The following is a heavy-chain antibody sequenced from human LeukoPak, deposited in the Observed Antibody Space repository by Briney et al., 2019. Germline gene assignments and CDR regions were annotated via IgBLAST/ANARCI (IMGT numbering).Heavy chain of an antibody. CDR2: IYSGGST. D-gene: IGHD3-10*01. J-gene: IGHJ6*03. V-gene: IGHV3-53*01. Sequence: GGSLRLSCAASGFTVSSNYMTWVRQAPGKGLEWVSTIYSGGSTFYADSVKGRFSISRDNSKNTLYLQMNSLRAEDTAVYYCARDRGGSLPYYMDVWGKGTTVTVSS. CDR3: ARDRGGSLPYYMDV. CDR1: GFTVSSNY.